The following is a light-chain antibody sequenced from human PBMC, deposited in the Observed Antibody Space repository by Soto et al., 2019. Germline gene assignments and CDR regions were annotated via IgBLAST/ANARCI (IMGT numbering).Light chain of an antibody. CDR3: QQYSALPMP. V-gene: IGKV3-20*01. J-gene: IGKJ5*01. CDR2: GSS. CDR1: QSLRSTF. Sequence: EMEMTEAPGTLNLSPGDSATLSCRTSQSLRSTFVAWYQVKPGHPPRLLIYGSSKRATGIPDRFSGSGSGTDFTLTISRLEPDDFGVYFCQQYSALPMPFGQGRRLEI.